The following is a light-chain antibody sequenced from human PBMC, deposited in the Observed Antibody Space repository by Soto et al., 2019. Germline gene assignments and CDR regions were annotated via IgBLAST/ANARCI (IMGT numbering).Light chain of an antibody. Sequence: EIVMTQSPATLSVSPGGRATLSCRASQSVSSYLAWYQQRPGQPPRLLIYGASTRATGIPARFSGSGSGTEFSVTISSLQSEEFAVYYCQQYNTWPPKYTFGQGTKLEIK. CDR3: QQYNTWPPKYT. V-gene: IGKV3-15*01. CDR2: GAS. J-gene: IGKJ2*01. CDR1: QSVSSY.